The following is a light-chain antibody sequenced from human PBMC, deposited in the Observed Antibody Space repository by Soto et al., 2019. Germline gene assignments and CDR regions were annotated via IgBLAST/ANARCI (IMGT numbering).Light chain of an antibody. CDR1: QSVFNN. J-gene: IGKJ5*01. CDR2: GIS. V-gene: IGKV3-20*01. Sequence: EIVLTQSPGTLSVSPGERATLSCRASQSVFNNLAWYQQKPGQAPRLLISGISRRAPGIPDRFSGDGSGTDFTLTISRLEPEDYAVYYCHQYDGSPITFGQGTRLEI. CDR3: HQYDGSPIT.